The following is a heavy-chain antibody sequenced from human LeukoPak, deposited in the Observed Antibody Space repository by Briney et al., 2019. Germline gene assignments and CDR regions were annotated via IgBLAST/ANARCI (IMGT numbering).Heavy chain of an antibody. Sequence: PSETLSLTCTVSGGSISSYYWSWIRQPPGKGLEWIGYIYYSGSTNYNPSLKSRVTISVDTSKNQFSLKLSSVTAADTAVYYCARGLASGYPPIPFDYWGQGTPVTVSS. CDR1: GGSISSYY. V-gene: IGHV4-59*12. CDR2: IYYSGST. D-gene: IGHD3-3*01. J-gene: IGHJ4*02. CDR3: ARGLASGYPPIPFDY.